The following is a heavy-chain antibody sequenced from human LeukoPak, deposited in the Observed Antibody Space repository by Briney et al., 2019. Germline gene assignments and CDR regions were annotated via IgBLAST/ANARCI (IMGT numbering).Heavy chain of an antibody. CDR3: AKGRGFWSGTHDYYYYYYGMDV. CDR1: GFTFSSYG. Sequence: PGRSLRLSCAASGFTFSSYGMHWVRQAPGKGLEWVAVISYDGSNKYYADSVKGRFTISRDNSKNTLYLQMNSLRAEDTAVYYCAKGRGFWSGTHDYYYYYYGMDVWGQGTTVTVSS. D-gene: IGHD3-3*01. CDR2: ISYDGSNK. V-gene: IGHV3-30*18. J-gene: IGHJ6*02.